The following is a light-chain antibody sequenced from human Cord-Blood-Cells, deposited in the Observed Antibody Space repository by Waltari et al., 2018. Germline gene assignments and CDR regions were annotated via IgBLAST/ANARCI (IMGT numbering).Light chain of an antibody. CDR2: AAS. Sequence: IQLTQSPSSLSASVGDRVTITCRASQGISSYLAWYQPKPGKAPKLLIYAASTLQSGVPSRFSGIGSGTDFTLTISSLQPEDFATYYCQQLNSYPLTFGGGTKVEIK. CDR1: QGISSY. CDR3: QQLNSYPLT. J-gene: IGKJ4*01. V-gene: IGKV1-9*01.